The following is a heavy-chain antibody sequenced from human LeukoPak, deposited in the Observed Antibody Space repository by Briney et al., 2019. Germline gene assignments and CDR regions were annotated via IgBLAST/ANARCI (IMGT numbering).Heavy chain of an antibody. J-gene: IGHJ4*02. Sequence: GGPLRLSCAASGFTFSSYAMSWVRQAPGKGLEWVSAISGSGGSTYYADSVKGRFTISRDNSKNTLYLQMNSLRAEDTAVYYCAKDKETYDSSGYYLNWGQGTLVTVSS. D-gene: IGHD3-22*01. CDR1: GFTFSSYA. V-gene: IGHV3-23*01. CDR3: AKDKETYDSSGYYLN. CDR2: ISGSGGST.